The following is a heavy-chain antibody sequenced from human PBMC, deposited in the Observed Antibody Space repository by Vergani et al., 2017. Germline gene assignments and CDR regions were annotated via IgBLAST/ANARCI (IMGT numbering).Heavy chain of an antibody. CDR1: GGSISSGDYY. D-gene: IGHD1-1*01. CDR3: ARGRGYAYYYGMDV. Sequence: QVQLQESGPGLVKPSQTLSLTCTVSGGSISSGDYYWSWIRQPPGKGLEWIVYIYYSGSTYYNPSLKSRVTISVDTSKNQFSLKLSAVTAADTAVYYCARGRGYAYYYGMDVWGQGTTVTVSS. J-gene: IGHJ6*02. CDR2: IYYSGST. V-gene: IGHV4-30-4*01.